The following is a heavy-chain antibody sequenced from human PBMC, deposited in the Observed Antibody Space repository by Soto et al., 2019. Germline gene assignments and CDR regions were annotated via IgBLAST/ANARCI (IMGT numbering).Heavy chain of an antibody. J-gene: IGHJ6*02. Sequence: ASVKVSCKASGYTFTSYYMHWVRQAPGQGLEWMGIINPSGGSTSYAQKFQGRVTMTRDTSTSTVYMELSSLRSEDTAVYYCARAPRIAVAGRYYYYGMDVWGPGTTVTVSS. CDR2: INPSGGST. D-gene: IGHD6-19*01. CDR3: ARAPRIAVAGRYYYYGMDV. CDR1: GYTFTSYY. V-gene: IGHV1-46*01.